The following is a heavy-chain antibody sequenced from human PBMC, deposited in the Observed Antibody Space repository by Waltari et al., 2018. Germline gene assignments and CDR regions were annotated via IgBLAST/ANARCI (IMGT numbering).Heavy chain of an antibody. V-gene: IGHV1-69*01. J-gene: IGHJ5*02. D-gene: IGHD3-22*01. Sequence: QVQLVQSGAEVKKPGSSVKVSCKASGGTFSSYAISWVRQAPGQGLGWMGGIIPIFGTANYAQKFQGRVTITADESTSTAYMELSSLRSEDTAVYYCARDHPGYYDSSGYRGFSRDLWGQGTLVTVSS. CDR1: GGTFSSYA. CDR3: ARDHPGYYDSSGYRGFSRDL. CDR2: IIPIFGTA.